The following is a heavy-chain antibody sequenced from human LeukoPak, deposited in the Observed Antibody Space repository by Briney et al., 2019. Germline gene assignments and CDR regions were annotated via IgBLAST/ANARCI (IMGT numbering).Heavy chain of an antibody. CDR3: AREGSGYFDY. CDR2: ISSSSSYT. J-gene: IGHJ4*02. D-gene: IGHD3-3*01. CDR1: GFTFSDYY. Sequence: GGSLRLFCAASGFTFSDYYMSWIRQAPGKGLEWVSYISSSSSYTNYADSVKGRFTISRDNAKNSLYLQMNSLRAEDTAVYYCAREGSGYFDYWGQGTLVTVSS. V-gene: IGHV3-11*06.